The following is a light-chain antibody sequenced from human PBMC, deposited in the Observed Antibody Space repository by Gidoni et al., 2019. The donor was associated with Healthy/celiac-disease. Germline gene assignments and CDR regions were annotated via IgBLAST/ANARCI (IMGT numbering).Light chain of an antibody. V-gene: IGLV3-19*01. Sequence: SSELTQDPAVSVALGQTVRITCQGDSHRSYYASWYQQKPGQAPVLVIYGKNNRPSGIPDRFSGSSSGNTASLTITGAQAEDEADYYCNSRDSSGNPHYVFGTGTKVTVL. CDR3: NSRDSSGNPHYV. CDR2: GKN. J-gene: IGLJ1*01. CDR1: SHRSYY.